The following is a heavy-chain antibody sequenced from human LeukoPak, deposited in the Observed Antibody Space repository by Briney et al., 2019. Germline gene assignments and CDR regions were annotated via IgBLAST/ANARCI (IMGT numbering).Heavy chain of an antibody. CDR2: SYWNNDK. D-gene: IGHD3-10*01. Sequence: SGPTLWKPTQTLTLTCTFSGFSLTTTGVGVAWIRQPPGKALEWLAVSYWNNDKSYSPSLKSRLTITKDTSKNQVVLKMTNMEPVDTATYYCAHKGRGSGSYNMWGQGTLVTVSS. V-gene: IGHV2-5*01. J-gene: IGHJ4*02. CDR1: GFSLTTTGVG. CDR3: AHKGRGSGSYNM.